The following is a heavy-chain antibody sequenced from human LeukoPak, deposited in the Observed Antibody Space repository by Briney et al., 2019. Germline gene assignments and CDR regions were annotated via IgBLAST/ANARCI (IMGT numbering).Heavy chain of an antibody. Sequence: SETLSLTCAVYGGSFSGYYWSWIRQPPGKGLEWIGEINHSGSTNYNPSLKSRVTISVDTSKNQFSLKLSSVTAADTAVYYCARSGYMDVWGKGTTVTVS. V-gene: IGHV4-34*01. CDR3: ARSGYMDV. CDR2: INHSGST. D-gene: IGHD3-10*01. CDR1: GGSFSGYY. J-gene: IGHJ6*03.